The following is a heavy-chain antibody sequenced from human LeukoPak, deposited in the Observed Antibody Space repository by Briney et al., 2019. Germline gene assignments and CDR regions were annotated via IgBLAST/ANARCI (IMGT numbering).Heavy chain of an antibody. CDR3: ARTYYDFWSGYYYYFDY. CDR2: IYPGDSDT. CDR1: GYSFTSYW. Sequence: GESLKISCKGSGYSFTSYWIGWVRQMPGKGLEWMGIIYPGDSDTRYSPSFQGQVTISADKSISTAYLQWSSLKASDTAMYYCARTYYDFWSGYYYYFDYWGQGPWSPSPQ. V-gene: IGHV5-51*01. J-gene: IGHJ4*02. D-gene: IGHD3-3*01.